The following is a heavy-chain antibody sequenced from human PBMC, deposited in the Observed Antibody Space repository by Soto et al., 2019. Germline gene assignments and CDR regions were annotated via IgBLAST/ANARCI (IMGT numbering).Heavy chain of an antibody. CDR2: INPSGGST. J-gene: IGHJ6*02. CDR1: GYTFTSYY. V-gene: IGHV1-46*01. D-gene: IGHD2-2*01. Sequence: GXSVKVSCKASGYTFTSYYMHWVRQAPGQGLEWMGIINPSGGSTSYAQKFQGRVTMTRDTSTSTVYMELSSLRSEDTAVYYCASTVVPAPGGYYYYGMDVWGQGTTVTSP. CDR3: ASTVVPAPGGYYYYGMDV.